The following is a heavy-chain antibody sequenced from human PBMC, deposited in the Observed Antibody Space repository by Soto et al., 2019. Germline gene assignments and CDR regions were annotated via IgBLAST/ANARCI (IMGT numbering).Heavy chain of an antibody. CDR2: INPNSGGT. CDR1: GYTFTGYY. CDR3: AREMYYSSGLPLGFDY. J-gene: IGHJ4*02. V-gene: IGHV1-2*04. Sequence: ASVKVSCKASGYTFTGYYMHWVRQAPGQGLERMGWINPNSGGTNYAQKFQGWVTMTRDTSIRTAYMELSRLRSDDTAVYYCAREMYYSSGLPLGFDYWGQGTLVTVSS. D-gene: IGHD6-19*01.